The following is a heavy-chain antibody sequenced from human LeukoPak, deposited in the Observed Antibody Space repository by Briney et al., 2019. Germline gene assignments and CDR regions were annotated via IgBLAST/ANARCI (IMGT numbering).Heavy chain of an antibody. V-gene: IGHV4-4*09. CDR3: ARHWYLAYFQH. J-gene: IGHJ1*01. Sequence: SETLSLTCSVSGGSISSDYWNWIRQPPGKGLEWIGYIYTSGSTNYNPSPKSRVTISVDTSKNQFSLKLSSVTAADTAVYYCARHWYLAYFQHWGQGTLVTVYS. CDR2: IYTSGST. CDR1: GGSISSDY. D-gene: IGHD6-13*01.